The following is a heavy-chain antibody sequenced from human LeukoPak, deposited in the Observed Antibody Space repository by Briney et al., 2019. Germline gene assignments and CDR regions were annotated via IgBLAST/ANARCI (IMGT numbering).Heavy chain of an antibody. J-gene: IGHJ3*02. CDR3: ARDINYYDSSGYSPDPGAFDI. Sequence: ASVKVSCKASGYTFTSYYMHWVRQAPGQGLEWMGIINPSGGSTSYAQKFQGRVTMTRDMSTSTVYMELSSLRSEDTAVYYCARDINYYDSSGYSPDPGAFDIWGQGTMVTVSS. CDR2: INPSGGST. CDR1: GYTFTSYY. D-gene: IGHD3-22*01. V-gene: IGHV1-46*01.